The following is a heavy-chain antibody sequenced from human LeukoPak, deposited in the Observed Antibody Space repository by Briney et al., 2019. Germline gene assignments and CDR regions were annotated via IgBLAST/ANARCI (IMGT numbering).Heavy chain of an antibody. CDR2: INSDGSSR. CDR3: AKLDSSGYYEVGHLDY. D-gene: IGHD3-22*01. Sequence: GGSLRLSCAASGFTFSNYWMHWVRQAPGKGLVWVSRINSDGSSRSYADSVKGRFTISRDNSKNTLYLQMNSLRAEDTAVYYCAKLDSSGYYEVGHLDYWGQGTLVTVSS. J-gene: IGHJ4*02. CDR1: GFTFSNYW. V-gene: IGHV3-74*01.